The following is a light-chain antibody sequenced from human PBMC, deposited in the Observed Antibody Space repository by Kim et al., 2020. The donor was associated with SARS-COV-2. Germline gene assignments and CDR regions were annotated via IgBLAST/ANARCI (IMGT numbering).Light chain of an antibody. J-gene: IGKJ2*01. V-gene: IGKV1-12*01. Sequence: DIQMTQSPSSVSASVGDRVTLTCRASLDIARFLAWYQQKPGKAPKILIYSASTLQSGVPSRFSGSGSGTDFTLTINGLRPEDFATYYCQQANSFPYTFSPGTKLEI. CDR3: QQANSFPYT. CDR2: SAS. CDR1: LDIARF.